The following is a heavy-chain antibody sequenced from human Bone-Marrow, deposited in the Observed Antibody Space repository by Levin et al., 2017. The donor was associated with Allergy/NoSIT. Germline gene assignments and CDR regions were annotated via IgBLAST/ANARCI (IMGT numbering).Heavy chain of an antibody. CDR1: GFIFSTYS. Sequence: PGGSLRLSCAASGFIFSTYSLHWVRQPPGKGLEWVSSISSASSYKYYADSVKGRFTISRDNAKNSLYLQMNSLRAEDTAVYYCVRSQSITGTEDLKVMDVWGQGTTVTVSS. J-gene: IGHJ6*02. V-gene: IGHV3-21*01. CDR2: ISSASSYK. CDR3: VRSQSITGTEDLKVMDV. D-gene: IGHD1/OR15-1a*01.